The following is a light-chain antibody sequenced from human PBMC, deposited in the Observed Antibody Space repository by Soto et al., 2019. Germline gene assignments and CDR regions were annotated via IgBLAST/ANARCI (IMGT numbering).Light chain of an antibody. CDR3: QQYNNWPPGT. CDR2: GAS. J-gene: IGKJ1*01. CDR1: QSVSSSY. Sequence: IVLTQSPAILALSPGDRATLSCRASQSVSSSYLAWYQHKPGQAPRLLIHGASSRVTGIPDRFSGSGSGTDFTLTITRLEPEDFAVYYCQQYNNWPPGTLGQGTKVDIK. V-gene: IGKV3-20*01.